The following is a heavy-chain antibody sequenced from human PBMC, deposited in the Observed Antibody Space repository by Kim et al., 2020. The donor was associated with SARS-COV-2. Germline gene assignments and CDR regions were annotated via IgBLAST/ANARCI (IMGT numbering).Heavy chain of an antibody. CDR3: TRGIGIWFGDY. CDR2: IRSKAYGGTT. D-gene: IGHD3-10*01. CDR1: GFTFGDYA. Sequence: GGSLRLSCTASGFTFGDYAMSWVRQAPGKGLEWVGFIRSKAYGGTTEYAASVKGRFTISRDDSKSIAYLQMNSLKTEDTAVYYCTRGIGIWFGDYWGQGTLVTVSS. V-gene: IGHV3-49*04. J-gene: IGHJ4*02.